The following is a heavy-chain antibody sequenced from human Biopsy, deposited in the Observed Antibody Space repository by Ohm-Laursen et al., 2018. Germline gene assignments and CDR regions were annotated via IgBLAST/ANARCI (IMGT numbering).Heavy chain of an antibody. Sequence: PSETLSLTCSVSGASVKTSGYFWAWIRQRPGKGLEWIGYISYNERTHYNPSLTSRLAISFDTSNNRFSLQLRSVSVADTAVYYCVREPKTGSAEAWYFDLWGRGSPVTVPS. V-gene: IGHV4-31*03. D-gene: IGHD3-9*01. CDR2: ISYNERT. J-gene: IGHJ2*01. CDR3: VREPKTGSAEAWYFDL. CDR1: GASVKTSGYF.